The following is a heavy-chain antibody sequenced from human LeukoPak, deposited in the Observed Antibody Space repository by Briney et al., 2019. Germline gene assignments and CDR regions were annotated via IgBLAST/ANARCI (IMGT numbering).Heavy chain of an antibody. J-gene: IGHJ3*02. CDR1: GGSISSNNW. CDR2: IYHSGSP. CDR3: AREELLGAFDI. Sequence: PSETLSLTCAVSGGSISSNNWWGWVRQPPGKGLEWIGEIYHSGSPNYNPSLKSRVTISVDKSRNHFSLNLSSVTAADMAVYYCAREELLGAFDIWGQGTMVTVSS. V-gene: IGHV4-4*02. D-gene: IGHD1-26*01.